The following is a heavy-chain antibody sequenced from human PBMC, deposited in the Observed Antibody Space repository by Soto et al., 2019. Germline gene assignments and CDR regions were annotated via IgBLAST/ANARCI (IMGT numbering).Heavy chain of an antibody. Sequence: SETLSLTCAVSGGSISSGGYSWSWIRQPPGKGLEWIGYIYHSGSTYYNPSLKSRVTISVDRSKNQFSLKLSSVTAADTAVYYCARGGYCSSTSCSRNWFDPWGQGTLVTVPQ. V-gene: IGHV4-30-2*01. CDR2: IYHSGST. J-gene: IGHJ5*02. CDR3: ARGGYCSSTSCSRNWFDP. CDR1: GGSISSGGYS. D-gene: IGHD2-2*01.